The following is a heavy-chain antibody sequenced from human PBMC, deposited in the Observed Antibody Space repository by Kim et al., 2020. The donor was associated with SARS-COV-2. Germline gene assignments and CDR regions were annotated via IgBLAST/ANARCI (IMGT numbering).Heavy chain of an antibody. J-gene: IGHJ5*02. D-gene: IGHD6-13*01. CDR3: ARGSSSSWPHENWFDP. Sequence: ASVKVSCKASGYTFTSYYMHWVRQAPGQGLEWMGIINPSGGSTSYAQKFQGRVTMTRDTSTSTVYMELSSLRSEDTAVYYCARGSSSSWPHENWFDPWGQGTLVTVSS. CDR1: GYTFTSYY. V-gene: IGHV1-46*01. CDR2: INPSGGST.